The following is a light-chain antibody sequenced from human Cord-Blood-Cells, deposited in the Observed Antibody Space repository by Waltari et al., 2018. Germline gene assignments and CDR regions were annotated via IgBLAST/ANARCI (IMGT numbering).Light chain of an antibody. CDR1: QSISSY. V-gene: IGKV1-39*01. J-gene: IGKJ1*01. Sequence: DLQMTQSTSSLSASVGDRVTITCRASQSISSYLNWYQQKPGKAPKLLIYAASSLQSGVPSRFSGSGSGTDFTLTISSLQPEDFATYYCQQSYSTPRTFVQGTKVEIK. CDR3: QQSYSTPRT. CDR2: AAS.